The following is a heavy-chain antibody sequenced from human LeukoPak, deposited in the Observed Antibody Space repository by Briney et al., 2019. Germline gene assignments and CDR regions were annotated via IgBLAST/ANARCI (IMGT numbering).Heavy chain of an antibody. D-gene: IGHD1-26*01. CDR2: IYHSGST. V-gene: IGHV4-30-2*01. Sequence: SETLSLTCTVSGGSISSGGYYWSWIRQPPGKGLEWIGYIYHSGSTYYNPSLKSRVTISVDRSKNQFSLKLSSVTAADTAVYYCARERATRAFDIWGQGTMVTVSS. CDR3: ARERATRAFDI. CDR1: GGSISSGGYY. J-gene: IGHJ3*02.